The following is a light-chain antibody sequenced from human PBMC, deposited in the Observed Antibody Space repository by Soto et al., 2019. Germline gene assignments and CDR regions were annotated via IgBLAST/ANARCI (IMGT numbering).Light chain of an antibody. J-gene: IGKJ5*01. CDR3: QQYGSSLIT. Sequence: DIQMTLSPSTLSASVGDRVTITCRASQSISSWLAWYQQKPGKAPKLLIYDASSLESGVPSRFSGSGSGTDFTLTITSLEPEDFAVYYCQQYGSSLITFGQGTRLDIK. CDR1: QSISSW. V-gene: IGKV1-5*01. CDR2: DAS.